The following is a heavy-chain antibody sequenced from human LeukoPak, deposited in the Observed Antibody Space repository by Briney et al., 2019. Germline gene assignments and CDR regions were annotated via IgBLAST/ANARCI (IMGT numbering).Heavy chain of an antibody. CDR3: ATGYGDFRVEGRYFYS. D-gene: IGHD4-17*01. J-gene: IGHJ4*02. CDR2: MYYSGTT. V-gene: IGHV4-59*01. Sequence: SETLSLTCTVSGGSISSYYWSWIRQPPGKGLEWIGYMYYSGTTNYNPSLRSRVTISIDTSKKHFFLKLKSVTAADTAVYYCATGYGDFRVEGRYFYSWGQGTLVTVSS. CDR1: GGSISSYY.